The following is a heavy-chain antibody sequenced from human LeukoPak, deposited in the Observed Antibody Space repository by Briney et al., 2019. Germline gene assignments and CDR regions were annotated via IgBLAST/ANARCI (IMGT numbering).Heavy chain of an antibody. CDR3: ARGDYYDILTGYRGLDY. J-gene: IGHJ4*02. CDR1: GGSFSGYY. V-gene: IGHV4-34*01. Sequence: SETLSLTCAVYGGSFSGYYWSWIRQPPGKGLEWIGETNHSGSTNYNPSLKSRVTISVDTSKNQFSLKLSSVTAADTAVYYCARGDYYDILTGYRGLDYWGQGTLVTVSS. CDR2: TNHSGST. D-gene: IGHD3-9*01.